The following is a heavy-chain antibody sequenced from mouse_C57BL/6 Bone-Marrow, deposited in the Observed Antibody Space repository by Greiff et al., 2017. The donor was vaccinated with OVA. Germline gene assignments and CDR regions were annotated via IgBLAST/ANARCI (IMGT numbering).Heavy chain of an antibody. D-gene: IGHD2-2*01. CDR2: SRNKANDYTT. CDR3: AREDGYDDGGAWFAY. Sequence: EVMLVESGGGLVQSGRSLRLSCATSGFTFSDFYMEWVRQAPGKGLEWIAASRNKANDYTTEYSASVKGRFIVSTDTSHSILYLQMNALRAEDTAIYYCAREDGYDDGGAWFAYWGQGTLVTVSA. J-gene: IGHJ3*01. CDR1: GFTFSDFY. V-gene: IGHV7-1*01.